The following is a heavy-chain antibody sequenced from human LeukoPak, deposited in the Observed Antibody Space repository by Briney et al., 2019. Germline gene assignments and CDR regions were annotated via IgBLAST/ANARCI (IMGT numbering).Heavy chain of an antibody. D-gene: IGHD3-16*01. Sequence: PSETLSLTCAVYGGSFSGYYWSWIRQPPGKGLEWIGEINHSGSTNYNPSLKSRVTISVDTSKNQFSLKLSSVTAADTAVYYCARGHRTLGYYYYYYMDVWGKGTTVTVSS. V-gene: IGHV4-34*01. CDR3: ARGHRTLGYYYYYYMDV. CDR1: GGSFSGYY. J-gene: IGHJ6*03. CDR2: INHSGST.